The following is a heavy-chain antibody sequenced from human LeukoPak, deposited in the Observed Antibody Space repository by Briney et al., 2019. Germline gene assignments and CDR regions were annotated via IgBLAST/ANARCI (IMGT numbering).Heavy chain of an antibody. D-gene: IGHD3-22*01. J-gene: IGHJ4*02. CDR3: ARNGPHYYDKSGYLDS. V-gene: IGHV4-59*03. Sequence: PSETLSLTCTVSGGSISSYYWSWLRQPPGKGLEWIGNIDYSRYTNYNPSLRSRVTILVDKSRNQFSLKLNSVTAADTAVYYCARNGPHYYDKSGYLDSWGQGTLVTVSS. CDR2: IDYSRYT. CDR1: GGSISSYY.